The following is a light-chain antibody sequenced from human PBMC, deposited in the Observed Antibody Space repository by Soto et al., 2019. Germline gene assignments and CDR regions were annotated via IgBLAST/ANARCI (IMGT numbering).Light chain of an antibody. CDR2: GAS. J-gene: IGKJ4*01. V-gene: IGKV3-15*01. Sequence: EIVMTQSPVTLSVSPGKRATLSTRASQSVSSNLAWYQKKPGQAPRLLIDGASIRATGIPARFSGSGSGTEFTLTISSLQSEDFAVYYCQQYNDWPLTFGGGTKVDIK. CDR3: QQYNDWPLT. CDR1: QSVSSN.